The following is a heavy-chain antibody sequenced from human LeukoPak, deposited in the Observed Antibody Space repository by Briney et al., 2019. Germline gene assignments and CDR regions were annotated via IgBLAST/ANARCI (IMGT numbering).Heavy chain of an antibody. D-gene: IGHD6-13*01. V-gene: IGHV4-59*12. CDR2: IYYSGST. CDR3: ARDFPGIAAVGLN. J-gene: IGHJ4*02. Sequence: SETLSLTCTVSGGSISSYYWSWIRQPPGKGLEWIGYIYYSGSTNYNPSLKSRVTISVDTSKNQFSLELSSVTAADTAVYYCARDFPGIAAVGLNWGQGTLVTVSS. CDR1: GGSISSYY.